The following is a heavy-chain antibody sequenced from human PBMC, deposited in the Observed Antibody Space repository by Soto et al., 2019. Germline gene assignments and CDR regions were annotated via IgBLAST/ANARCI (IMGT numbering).Heavy chain of an antibody. CDR1: GFTFSSYA. D-gene: IGHD6-13*01. J-gene: IGHJ4*02. Sequence: PGGSLRLSCAASGFTFSSYAMHWVRQAPGKGLEWVAVISYDGSNKYYADSVKGRFTISRDNSKNTLYLQMNSLRAEDTAVYYCARVAAGKRGYFDYWGQGTLVTVSS. CDR3: ARVAAGKRGYFDY. CDR2: ISYDGSNK. V-gene: IGHV3-30-3*01.